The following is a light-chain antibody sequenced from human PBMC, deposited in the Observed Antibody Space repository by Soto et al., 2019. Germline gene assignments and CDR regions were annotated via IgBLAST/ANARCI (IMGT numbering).Light chain of an antibody. CDR3: QTWGSGIRV. Sequence: QSVLTQSPSASASLGASVKLTCTLSSGHSSYAIAWHQQQPEKGPRSLMKLNSDGSHRKGDGIPDRFSGSSSGTERYLTISSLQYDDEDDYYCQTWGSGIRVFGGGTKVTVL. CDR2: LNSDGSH. J-gene: IGLJ2*01. CDR1: SGHSSYA. V-gene: IGLV4-69*01.